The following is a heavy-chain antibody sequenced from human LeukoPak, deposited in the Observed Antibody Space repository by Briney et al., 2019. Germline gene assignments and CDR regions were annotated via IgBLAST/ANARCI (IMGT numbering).Heavy chain of an antibody. Sequence: GGSLRLFCATSGFTFSSYAMHWVRQAPGKGLEYVSAISSNGGSTYYANSVKGRFTISRDNSKNTLYLQMGSLRAEDMAVYYCARGEAYSSSSILDYWGQGTLVTVSS. CDR2: ISSNGGST. CDR1: GFTFSSYA. D-gene: IGHD6-6*01. V-gene: IGHV3-64*01. CDR3: ARGEAYSSSSILDY. J-gene: IGHJ4*02.